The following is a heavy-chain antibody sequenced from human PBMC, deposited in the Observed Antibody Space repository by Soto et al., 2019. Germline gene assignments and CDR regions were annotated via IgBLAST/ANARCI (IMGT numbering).Heavy chain of an antibody. CDR3: ARDSVWVYGSYYFDY. D-gene: IGHD2-8*01. V-gene: IGHV3-30-3*01. CDR1: GFTFSSYA. J-gene: IGHJ4*02. CDR2: ISYDGSNK. Sequence: AGGSLRLSCAASGFTFSSYAMHWVRQAPGKGLEWVAVISYDGSNKYYADSVKGRFTISRDNSKNTLYLQMNSLRAEDTAVYYCARDSVWVYGSYYFDYWGQGTLVTVSS.